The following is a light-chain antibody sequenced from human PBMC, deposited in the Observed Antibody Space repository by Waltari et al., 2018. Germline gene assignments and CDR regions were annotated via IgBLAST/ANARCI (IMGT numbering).Light chain of an antibody. V-gene: IGLV2-14*02. Sequence: QSALTQPASVSGSPGQSITISCPGTSSHIGSYDLISWYQQRPGKAPKLIIYEATKRSSGVSDRFSASTSGNTASLTISGLLPEDESDYYCSSYLSTNTEVFGGGTKVTVL. J-gene: IGLJ2*01. CDR2: EAT. CDR3: SSYLSTNTEV. CDR1: SSHIGSYDL.